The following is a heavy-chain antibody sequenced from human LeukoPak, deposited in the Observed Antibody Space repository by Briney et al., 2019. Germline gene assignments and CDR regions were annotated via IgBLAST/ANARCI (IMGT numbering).Heavy chain of an antibody. CDR1: GYTFTGYF. J-gene: IGHJ4*02. V-gene: IGHV1-2*06. Sequence: ASVKVSCKASGYTFTGYFVHWVRQAPGQGLEWMGRINPNIGGTNYAQKFQGRVTMTRDTFISTAYMELSRLRSDDTAVYYCAIVWDSYGYNFDYWGQGTLVTVSS. D-gene: IGHD5-18*01. CDR3: AIVWDSYGYNFDY. CDR2: INPNIGGT.